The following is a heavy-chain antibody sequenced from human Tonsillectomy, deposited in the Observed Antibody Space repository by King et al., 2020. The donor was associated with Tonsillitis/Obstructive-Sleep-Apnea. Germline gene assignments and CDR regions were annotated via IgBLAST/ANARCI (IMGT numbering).Heavy chain of an antibody. D-gene: IGHD2-2*01. Sequence: VQLVESGGGLVQPGRSLRLSCAASGFTFDDYAMHWVRQAPGKGLEWVSGISWNSGSIGYADSVKGRFTISRDNAKNSLYLQMNSLRAEDTALYYCAKCKLGYCSSTSCFTYYFDYWGQGTLVTVSS. J-gene: IGHJ4*02. CDR3: AKCKLGYCSSTSCFTYYFDY. CDR1: GFTFDDYA. CDR2: ISWNSGSI. V-gene: IGHV3-9*01.